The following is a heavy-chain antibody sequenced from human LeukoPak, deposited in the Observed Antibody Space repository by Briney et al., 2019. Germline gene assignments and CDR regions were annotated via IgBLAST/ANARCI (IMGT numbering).Heavy chain of an antibody. CDR1: AFSFSDYA. CDR3: ARDTCGCGSGWHLYWYFDL. J-gene: IGHJ2*01. D-gene: IGHD6-19*01. V-gene: IGHV3-64*01. Sequence: GGSMRLSCAAYAFSFSDYAMHWDRQAPRKELEYDSSIRSNGGSIQYANSVKGRFTISRYNSKNTLYLQMDSLRAEDMAVYYCARDTCGCGSGWHLYWYFDLWGRGTLVTVSS. CDR2: IRSNGGSI.